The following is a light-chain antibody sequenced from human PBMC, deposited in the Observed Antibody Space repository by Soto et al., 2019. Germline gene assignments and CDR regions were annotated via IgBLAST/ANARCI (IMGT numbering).Light chain of an antibody. V-gene: IGKV1-5*01. J-gene: IGKJ1*01. Sequence: DMQMTQSPSTLSASVGDRVTITCRASQSISSWLAWYQQKPGKAPKLLIYDASSLESGVPSRFSGSGSGTEFTLTISSLQPDDFATSYCQQYNSYSPEGTFGQGTKVEIK. CDR2: DAS. CDR1: QSISSW. CDR3: QQYNSYSPEGT.